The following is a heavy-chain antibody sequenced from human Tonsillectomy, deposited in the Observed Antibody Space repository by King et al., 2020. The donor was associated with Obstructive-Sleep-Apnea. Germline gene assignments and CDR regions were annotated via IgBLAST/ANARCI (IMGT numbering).Heavy chain of an antibody. D-gene: IGHD3-22*01. CDR3: ASESLYYYDSSGYYYRTPDY. Sequence: LQLQESGPGLVKPSETLSLTCTVSGGSIGSNSYYWGWIRQPPGKGLEWIGNTYYTGTTYYNPSLKGRVTISVDTSKNQFSLLLTSVTAADTAVYYCASESLYYYDSSGYYYRTPDYWGQGTLVTVSS. J-gene: IGHJ4*02. V-gene: IGHV4-39*07. CDR2: TYYTGTT. CDR1: GGSIGSNSYY.